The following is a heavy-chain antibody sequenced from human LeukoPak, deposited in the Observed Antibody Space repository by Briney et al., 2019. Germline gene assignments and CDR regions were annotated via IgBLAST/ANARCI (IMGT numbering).Heavy chain of an antibody. CDR1: GFAFSSYS. V-gene: IGHV3-21*01. Sequence: PGGSLRLSCEASGFAFSSYSMNWVRQAPGKGLEWVSSITSSPNYIYYADSVKGRFTISRDNAKNSLYLQMNSLRAEDTAVYYCARDSGGYCSSTSCLNWFDPWGQGTLVTVSS. D-gene: IGHD2-2*01. J-gene: IGHJ5*02. CDR3: ARDSGGYCSSTSCLNWFDP. CDR2: ITSSPNYI.